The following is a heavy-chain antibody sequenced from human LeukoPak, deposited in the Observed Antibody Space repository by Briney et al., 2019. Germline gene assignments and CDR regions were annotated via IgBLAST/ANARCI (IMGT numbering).Heavy chain of an antibody. D-gene: IGHD3-10*01. CDR1: GGSISNYY. CDR3: ARRTGSYFGQFDS. J-gene: IGHJ4*02. Sequence: SETLSLTCTVSGGSISNYYWNWIRQPPGKGLEWIGYIYYSGTTNYNPSLKSRVSMSVDTSKNQFSLRLRSVTAADTAIYYCARRTGSYFGQFDSWGQGTLVTVSS. CDR2: IYYSGTT. V-gene: IGHV4-59*01.